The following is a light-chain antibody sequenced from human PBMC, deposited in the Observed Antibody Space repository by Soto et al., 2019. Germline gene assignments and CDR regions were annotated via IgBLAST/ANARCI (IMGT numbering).Light chain of an antibody. CDR2: DVS. CDR1: SRDVGGSNY. Sequence: SALTQPASVSGSPGQSITISCTGTSRDVGGSNYVSWSQQHRGKAPKLMTDDVSNRPSGVSTRFSGSKSGTTASVTISGLQAEYGADYYCSSYTSSSPVFGGGTQRTVL. CDR3: SSYTSSSPV. J-gene: IGLJ2*01. V-gene: IGLV2-14*01.